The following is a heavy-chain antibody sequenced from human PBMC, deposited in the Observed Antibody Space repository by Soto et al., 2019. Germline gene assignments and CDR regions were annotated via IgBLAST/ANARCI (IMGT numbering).Heavy chain of an antibody. V-gene: IGHV3-23*01. Sequence: PGGSLRLSCAASGFTFSSYAMSWVRQAPGKGLEWVSAISGSGGSTYYADSAKGRFTISRDNSKNTLYLQMNSLRAEDTAVYYCAKVPNRMVYAARLDYWGQGTLVTVSS. D-gene: IGHD2-8*01. CDR2: ISGSGGST. CDR3: AKVPNRMVYAARLDY. CDR1: GFTFSSYA. J-gene: IGHJ4*02.